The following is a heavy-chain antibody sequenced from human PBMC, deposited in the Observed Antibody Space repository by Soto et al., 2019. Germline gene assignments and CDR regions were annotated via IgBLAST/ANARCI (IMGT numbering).Heavy chain of an antibody. CDR3: AGATYYDFWSGYRFDY. CDR1: GFTFSSYW. D-gene: IGHD3-3*01. CDR2: IKQDGSEK. J-gene: IGHJ4*02. V-gene: IGHV3-7*05. Sequence: GGSLRLSCAASGFTFSSYWMSWVRQVPGKGLEWVANIKQDGSEKYYVDSVKGRFTISRDNAKNSLYLQMNSLGAEDTAVHYCAGATYYDFWSGYRFDYWGQGTLVTVSS.